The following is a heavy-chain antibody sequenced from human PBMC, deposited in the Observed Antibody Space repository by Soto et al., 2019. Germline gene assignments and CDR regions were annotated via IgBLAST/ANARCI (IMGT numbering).Heavy chain of an antibody. V-gene: IGHV1-69*01. Sequence: QVQLVQSGAEVKKPGSSVKVSCKASGGTFSSYAISWVRQAPGQGLEWMGGIIPIFGTANYAQKFQGRVTITADESTSTAYMELSSLRSEDTALYYCARENRFLEWLLCWFDPWGQGTLVTVSS. D-gene: IGHD3-3*01. CDR3: ARENRFLEWLLCWFDP. J-gene: IGHJ5*02. CDR1: GGTFSSYA. CDR2: IIPIFGTA.